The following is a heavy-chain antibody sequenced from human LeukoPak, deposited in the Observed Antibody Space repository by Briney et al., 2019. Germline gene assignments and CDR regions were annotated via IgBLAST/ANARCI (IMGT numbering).Heavy chain of an antibody. D-gene: IGHD3-10*01. CDR1: GLTFSKYL. CDR2: IKEDGSEK. Sequence: GGSLRLSCVASGLTFSKYLMSWVRQAPGKGLEWVANIKEDGSEKYYVDSVKGRFTTSRDNARNSLYLQMNSLRAEDTAVYYCARRLGGSGSFRNAFDIWGQGTMVTVSS. V-gene: IGHV3-7*01. CDR3: ARRLGGSGSFRNAFDI. J-gene: IGHJ3*02.